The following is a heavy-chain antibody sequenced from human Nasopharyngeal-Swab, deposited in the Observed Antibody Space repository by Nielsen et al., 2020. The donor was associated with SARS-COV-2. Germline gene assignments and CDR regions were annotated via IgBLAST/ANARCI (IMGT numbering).Heavy chain of an antibody. Sequence: SQTLSLTCTVSGGSISSYYWSWIRHPPGKGLEWIGYIYYSGSTNYNPSLKSRVTISVDTSKNQFSLKLSSVTAADTAVYYCARAQYSGYDYYYYMDVWGKGTTVTVSS. J-gene: IGHJ6*03. D-gene: IGHD5-12*01. CDR3: ARAQYSGYDYYYYMDV. CDR2: IYYSGST. CDR1: GGSISSYY. V-gene: IGHV4-59*01.